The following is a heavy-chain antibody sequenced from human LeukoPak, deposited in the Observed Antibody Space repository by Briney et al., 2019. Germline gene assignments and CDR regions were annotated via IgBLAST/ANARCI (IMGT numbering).Heavy chain of an antibody. CDR2: ISSSSSTM. D-gene: IGHD6-6*01. Sequence: PGGSLRPSCAASGFPFNNFGMNWVRQAPGKGLEWVSYISSSSSTMSYADSVKGRFTISRDNAKNSLFLQMNSLRAEDTAVYYCARGGAARPDDWGQGTLVTVSS. CDR3: ARGGAARPDD. J-gene: IGHJ4*02. V-gene: IGHV3-48*01. CDR1: GFPFNNFG.